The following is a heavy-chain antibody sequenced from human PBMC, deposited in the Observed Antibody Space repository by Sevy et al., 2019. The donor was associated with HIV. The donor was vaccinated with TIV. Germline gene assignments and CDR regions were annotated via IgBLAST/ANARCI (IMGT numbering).Heavy chain of an antibody. CDR1: GFTFSSYA. CDR2: ISYDGSNK. CDR3: ASGPRGYRYGYYFDY. V-gene: IGHV3-30-3*01. J-gene: IGHJ4*02. Sequence: GGSLRLSCAASGFTFSSYAMHWVRQAPGKGLEWVAVISYDGSNKYYADSVKGRFTISRDNSKNTLYLQMNSLRAEDTAVYYCASGPRGYRYGYYFDYWGQGTLVTVSS. D-gene: IGHD5-18*01.